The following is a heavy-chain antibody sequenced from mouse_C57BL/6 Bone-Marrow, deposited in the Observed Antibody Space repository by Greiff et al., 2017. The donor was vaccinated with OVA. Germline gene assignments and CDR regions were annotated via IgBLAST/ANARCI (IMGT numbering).Heavy chain of an antibody. CDR3: AGSWDRYFDV. D-gene: IGHD4-1*01. CDR2: INPDSSTI. J-gene: IGHJ1*03. Sequence: EVKLQESGGGLVQPGGSLKLSCAASGIDFSRYWMSWVRRAPGKGLEWIGEINPDSSTINYAPSLKEKFIISRDNAKNTLYLQMSKVRSEYTALYYCAGSWDRYFDVWGTGTTVTVSS. CDR1: GIDFSRYW. V-gene: IGHV4-1*01.